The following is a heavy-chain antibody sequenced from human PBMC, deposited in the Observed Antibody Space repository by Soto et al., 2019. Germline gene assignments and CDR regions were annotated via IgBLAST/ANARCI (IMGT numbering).Heavy chain of an antibody. CDR1: GFTVSSNY. J-gene: IGHJ4*02. Sequence: GSLILSFAASGFTVSSNYMSWVRHAPGKGLEWVSVIYSGGSTYYADSVKGRFTISRDNSKNTLYLQMNSLRAEDTAVYYCAGYYYDSSGYYSDYWGQGTLVTVSS. CDR2: IYSGGST. D-gene: IGHD3-22*01. CDR3: AGYYYDSSGYYSDY. V-gene: IGHV3-53*01.